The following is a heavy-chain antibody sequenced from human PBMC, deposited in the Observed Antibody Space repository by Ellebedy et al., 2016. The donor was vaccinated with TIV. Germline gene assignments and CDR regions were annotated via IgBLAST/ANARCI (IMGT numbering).Heavy chain of an antibody. V-gene: IGHV3-7*01. CDR3: ARRGSYGDYSVRVNSWFDL. CDR2: IYQDGSEQ. J-gene: IGHJ5*02. CDR1: GFTFSGFT. D-gene: IGHD4-17*01. Sequence: GESLKISCAASGFTFSGFTMNWVRQAPGKGLEWVANIYQDGSEQYYVDSVKGRFTISRDNARNSVYLQMNSLRAEDTAVYYCARRGSYGDYSVRVNSWFDLWGQGTLVTVSS.